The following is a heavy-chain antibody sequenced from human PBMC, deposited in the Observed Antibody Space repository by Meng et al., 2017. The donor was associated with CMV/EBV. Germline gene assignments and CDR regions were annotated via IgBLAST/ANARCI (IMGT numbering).Heavy chain of an antibody. V-gene: IGHV3-23*01. CDR2: ISGSGGST. D-gene: IGHD1-7*01. CDR1: GFTFSSYA. J-gene: IGHJ4*02. Sequence: CADSGFTFSSYAMSWVRQAPGKGLEWVSAISGSGGSTYYADSVKGRFTISRDNSKNTLYLQMNSLRAEDTAVYYCAKEPGWNYAFDYWGQGTLVTVSS. CDR3: AKEPGWNYAFDY.